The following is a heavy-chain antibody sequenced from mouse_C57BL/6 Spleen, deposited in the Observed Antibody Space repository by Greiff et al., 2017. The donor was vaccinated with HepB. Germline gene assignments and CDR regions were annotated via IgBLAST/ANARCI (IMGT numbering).Heavy chain of an antibody. Sequence: VQLQQSGPELVKPGASVKIPCKASGYTFTDYNMDWVKQSHGKSLEWIGDINPNNGGTIYNQKFKGKATLTVDKSSSTAYMELRSLTSEDTAVYYCARGRPTYYYGSSGYAMDYWGQGTSVTVSS. CDR3: ARGRPTYYYGSSGYAMDY. CDR2: INPNNGGT. V-gene: IGHV1-18*01. J-gene: IGHJ4*01. D-gene: IGHD1-1*01. CDR1: GYTFTDYN.